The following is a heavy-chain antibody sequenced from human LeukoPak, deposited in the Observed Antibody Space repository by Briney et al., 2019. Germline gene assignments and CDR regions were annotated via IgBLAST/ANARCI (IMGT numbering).Heavy chain of an antibody. CDR3: ARDYHGDDY. Sequence: PSETLSLTCAVSGGSISSGGYSWSWIRQPPGKGLEWIGYIYHSGSTYYNPSLKSRVTISVDTSKNQFSLKLSSVTAADTAVYYCARDYHGDDYWGQGTLVTVSS. J-gene: IGHJ4*02. CDR1: GGSISSGGYS. CDR2: IYHSGST. V-gene: IGHV4-30-2*01. D-gene: IGHD7-27*01.